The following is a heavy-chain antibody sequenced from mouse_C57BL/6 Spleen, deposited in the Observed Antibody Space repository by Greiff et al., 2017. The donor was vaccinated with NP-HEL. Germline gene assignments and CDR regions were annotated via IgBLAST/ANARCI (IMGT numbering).Heavy chain of an antibody. V-gene: IGHV1-72*01. CDR2: IDPNSGGT. D-gene: IGHD2-2*01. CDR1: GYTFTSYW. CDR3: ARRWLPYYYAMDY. Sequence: VQLQQSGAELVKPGASVKLSCKASGYTFTSYWMHWVKQRPGRGLEWIGRIDPNSGGTKYNEKFKSKATLTVDKPSSTAYMQLSSLTSEDSAVYYCARRWLPYYYAMDYGGQGTSVTVSS. J-gene: IGHJ4*01.